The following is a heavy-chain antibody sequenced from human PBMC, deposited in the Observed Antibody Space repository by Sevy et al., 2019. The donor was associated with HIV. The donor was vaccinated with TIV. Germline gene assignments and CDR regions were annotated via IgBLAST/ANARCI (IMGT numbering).Heavy chain of an antibody. CDR3: VRGPNCGVGGCQQISPYCLDV. Sequence: GGSLRLSCAASGFTFSDHYVDWVRQAPGKGLEWVGRIRNRPNSYTKEYAASVKSRFTISRDDSSNSVYLQMNSLKTQDSAVYYCVRGPNCGVGGCQQISPYCLDVWGKGATVTVSS. CDR1: GFTFSDHY. D-gene: IGHD2-15*01. J-gene: IGHJ6*03. V-gene: IGHV3-72*01. CDR2: IRNRPNSYTK.